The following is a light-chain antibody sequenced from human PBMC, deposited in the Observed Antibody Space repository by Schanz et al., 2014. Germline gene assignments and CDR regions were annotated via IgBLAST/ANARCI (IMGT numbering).Light chain of an antibody. Sequence: ETVMTQSPATLSLSPGERATLSCRASQSVSSSYLAWYQQKPGQAPRLLIYGASTRATGIPARFSGSGSGTEFTLTISSLQSDDFAVYYCQQYDNWPPLTFGGGTKVEIK. CDR3: QQYDNWPPLT. CDR1: QSVSSSY. CDR2: GAS. V-gene: IGKV3-15*01. J-gene: IGKJ4*01.